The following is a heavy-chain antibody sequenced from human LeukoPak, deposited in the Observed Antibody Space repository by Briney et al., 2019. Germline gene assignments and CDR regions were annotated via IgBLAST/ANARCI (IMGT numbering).Heavy chain of an antibody. J-gene: IGHJ4*02. D-gene: IGHD4-11*01. V-gene: IGHV3-23*01. Sequence: GGSLRLSCAASGFTFSRYGMNWVRQAPGKGPEWLSSISDSGGRTYYTDSVKGRFTISRDNSRNMVYLQVDSLRVEDTAVYYCAKRVDYSSPGGYFDHWGQGTQVTVSS. CDR1: GFTFSRYG. CDR2: ISDSGGRT. CDR3: AKRVDYSSPGGYFDH.